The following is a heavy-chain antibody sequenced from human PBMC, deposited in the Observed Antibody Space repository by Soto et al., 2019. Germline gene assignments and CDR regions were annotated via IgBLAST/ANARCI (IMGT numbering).Heavy chain of an antibody. Sequence: SETLSLTCAVYGGSFSGYYWSWIRQPPGKGLEWIGEINHSGSTNYNPSLKSRVTISVDTSKNQFSLKLSSVTAADTAVYYCARLPRYYYGSGSWRNWFDPWGQGTLVTVSS. CDR1: GGSFSGYY. CDR2: INHSGST. J-gene: IGHJ5*02. V-gene: IGHV4-34*01. D-gene: IGHD3-10*01. CDR3: ARLPRYYYGSGSWRNWFDP.